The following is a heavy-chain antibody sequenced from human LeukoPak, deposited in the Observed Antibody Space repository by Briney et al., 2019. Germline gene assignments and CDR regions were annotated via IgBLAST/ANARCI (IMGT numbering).Heavy chain of an antibody. Sequence: GGSLRLSCAASGFTFSDYYMSWIRQAPGKRLEWVSYISSSSSYTNYADSVKGRFTISRDNAKNSLYLQMNSLRAEDTAVYYCARAPLWFGELSFDPWGQGTLVTVSS. CDR2: ISSSSSYT. J-gene: IGHJ5*02. CDR3: ARAPLWFGELSFDP. D-gene: IGHD3-10*01. CDR1: GFTFSDYY. V-gene: IGHV3-11*06.